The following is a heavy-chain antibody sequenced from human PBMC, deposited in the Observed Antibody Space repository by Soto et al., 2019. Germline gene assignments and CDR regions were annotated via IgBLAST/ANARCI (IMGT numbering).Heavy chain of an antibody. V-gene: IGHV4-59*01. J-gene: IGHJ4*02. CDR2: IYYSGST. CDR3: AREGNYYDRTRFDY. D-gene: IGHD3-22*01. CDR1: GGSISSYY. Sequence: PSETLSLTCTVSGGSISSYYWSWIRQPPGKGLEWIGYIYYSGSTNYNPSLKSRVTISVDTSKNQFSLKLSSVTAADTAVYYCAREGNYYDRTRFDYWGQGTLVTVSS.